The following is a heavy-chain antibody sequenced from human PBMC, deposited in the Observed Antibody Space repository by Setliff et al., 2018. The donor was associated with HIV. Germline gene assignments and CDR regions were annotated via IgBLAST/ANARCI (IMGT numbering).Heavy chain of an antibody. CDR2: VYYTGKT. J-gene: IGHJ5*02. D-gene: IGHD4-4*01. Sequence: SETLSLTCSVSGGSLISGGYYWSWIRQHPGKGLEWIGYVYYTGKTYYNPSLESRISMSVDTSKDQFSLKLTSVTAADTAIYYCARDLTSNSNCFEPWGQGTQVTVSS. CDR3: ARDLTSNSNCFEP. CDR1: GGSLISGGYY. V-gene: IGHV4-31*03.